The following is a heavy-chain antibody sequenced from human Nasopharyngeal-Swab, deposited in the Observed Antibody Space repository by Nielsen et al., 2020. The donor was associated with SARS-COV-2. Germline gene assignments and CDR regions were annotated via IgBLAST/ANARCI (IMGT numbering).Heavy chain of an antibody. CDR3: ARGSGPHGSWDY. CDR2: ISGDGSST. V-gene: IGHV3-74*01. D-gene: IGHD1-26*01. J-gene: IGHJ4*02. Sequence: GGPLRLSCAASGFTFSSIWMHWVRQVPGKGLVWISRISGDGSSTSYADSVKGRLTISRDNAKNTLYLQINTLTGEDTAVYHCARGSGPHGSWDYWGQGTLVTVSS. CDR1: GFTFSSIW.